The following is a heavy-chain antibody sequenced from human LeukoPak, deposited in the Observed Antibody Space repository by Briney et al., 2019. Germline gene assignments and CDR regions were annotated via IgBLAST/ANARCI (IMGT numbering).Heavy chain of an antibody. Sequence: PGGSLRLSCAASGFPVSSNYMSWVRQAPGKGLEWVSVLYRGGETYYADSVKGRFTISRDNYKNTLYLQMNSLRAEDTAVYYCASQIAAAGTYLTPHYWGQGTLVTVSS. CDR3: ASQIAAAGTYLTPHY. J-gene: IGHJ4*02. D-gene: IGHD6-13*01. CDR2: LYRGGET. CDR1: GFPVSSNY. V-gene: IGHV3-66*02.